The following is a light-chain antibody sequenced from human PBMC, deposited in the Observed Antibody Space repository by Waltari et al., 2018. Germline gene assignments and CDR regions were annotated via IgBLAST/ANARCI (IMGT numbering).Light chain of an antibody. CDR1: QTLFSSSNNKDW. CDR2: WAS. Sequence: DKVMTQSPDSLAVSLGERATINCKSSQTLFSSSNNKDWLAWYQQKVGQSPKLLFYWASTRESGVPDRFSGSGSGTDFTLTISSLQAEDVAVYYCHQYYTTPRTFGQGTKVEIK. CDR3: HQYYTTPRT. V-gene: IGKV4-1*01. J-gene: IGKJ1*01.